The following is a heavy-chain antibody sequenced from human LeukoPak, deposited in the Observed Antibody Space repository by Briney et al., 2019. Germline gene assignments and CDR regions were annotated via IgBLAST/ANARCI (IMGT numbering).Heavy chain of an antibody. V-gene: IGHV3-7*01. CDR2: IKQDGSEK. D-gene: IGHD2/OR15-2a*01. Sequence: GGSLRLSCAASGFTFSSYWMSWVRQAPGKGLEWVANIKQDGSEKYYVDSVKGRFTISRDNAKNSLYLQMNSLRVEDTAVYYCARGFVVLLSTTTSAFDIWGQGTMVTVSS. J-gene: IGHJ3*02. CDR1: GFTFSSYW. CDR3: ARGFVVLLSTTTSAFDI.